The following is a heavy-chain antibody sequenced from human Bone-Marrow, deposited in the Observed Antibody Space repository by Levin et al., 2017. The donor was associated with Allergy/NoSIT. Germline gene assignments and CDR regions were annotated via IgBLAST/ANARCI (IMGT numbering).Heavy chain of an antibody. CDR2: IKTNADGGTI. D-gene: IGHD3-3*01. J-gene: IGHJ4*02. CDR1: GITFTNAW. CDR3: NSGDFDVWSGYYSFEY. V-gene: IGHV3-15*01. Sequence: PGGSLRLSCAASGITFTNAWMNWVRQAPGKGLEWVGRIKTNADGGTIDYAAPVKGRFTISRDDSNNTLYLHMNSLITEDTAVYYCNSGDFDVWSGYYSFEYWGQGTLVTVSS.